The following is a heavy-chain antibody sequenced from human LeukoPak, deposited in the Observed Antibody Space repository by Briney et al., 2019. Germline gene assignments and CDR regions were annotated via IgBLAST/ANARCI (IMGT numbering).Heavy chain of an antibody. CDR1: GDPISTSSDY. D-gene: IGHD5-12*01. V-gene: IGHV4-61*08. CDR3: AREYSAFDY. J-gene: IGHJ4*02. Sequence: SETLSLSCTVSGDPISTSSDYKWTWIRQPPRKGLEWIGYIYYSGSTNYNPSLQSRVTISVDTSNNQFSLKLTSVTAADTAVYYCAREYSAFDYWGQGTLVTVSS. CDR2: IYYSGST.